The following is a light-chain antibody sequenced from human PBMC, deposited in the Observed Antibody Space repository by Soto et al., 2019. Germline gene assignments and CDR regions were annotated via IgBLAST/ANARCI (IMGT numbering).Light chain of an antibody. CDR3: SSYKSSSPLV. Sequence: SLLTQPASVSGSPGQSITISCTGTSSDVGGYNYVSWCQQHPGKAPKLMIYEFSNRPSGASNRFSGSKSGNTASLTISGLQAGDEGDYYCSSYKSSSPLVFGTGNKVNVL. CDR2: EFS. CDR1: SSDVGGYNY. V-gene: IGLV2-14*01. J-gene: IGLJ1*01.